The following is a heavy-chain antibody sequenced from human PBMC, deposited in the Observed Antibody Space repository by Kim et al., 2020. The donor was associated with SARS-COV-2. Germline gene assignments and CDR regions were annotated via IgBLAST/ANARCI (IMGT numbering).Heavy chain of an antibody. J-gene: IGHJ4*02. CDR3: GSWPG. V-gene: IGHV3-7*01. CDR1: GFTFSNYW. Sequence: GGSLRLTCAASGFTFSNYWMNWVRLAPVKGLSWVANIKQDVREKHYVDSVKLLFTISRDNAKNSLYLQRNSLKAEDTAGYHCGSWPGWAQGTLVTV. CDR2: IKQDVREK.